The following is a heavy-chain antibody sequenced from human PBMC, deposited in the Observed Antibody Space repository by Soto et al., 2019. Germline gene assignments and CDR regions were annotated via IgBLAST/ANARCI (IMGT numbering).Heavy chain of an antibody. CDR1: GYTFSNYG. J-gene: IGHJ5*02. CDR2: ISLYSDGT. CDR3: ARVVPGAEAWFGP. V-gene: IGHV1-18*01. Sequence: ASVKVSCKTSGYTFSNYGITWVRQAPGQPLEWLGWISLYSDGTNYAQKFQGRVSMTTDTSATTAYMELRSLRSDDTAVYYCARVVPGAEAWFGPWGQGTLVTVSS. D-gene: IGHD2-2*01.